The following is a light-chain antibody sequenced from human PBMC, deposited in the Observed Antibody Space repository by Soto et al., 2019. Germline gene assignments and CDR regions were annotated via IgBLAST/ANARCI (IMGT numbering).Light chain of an antibody. CDR2: GAS. CDR1: ESVSSSF. J-gene: IGKJ1*01. Sequence: EIVLTQSPGTLSVTPGDSATLSCRDSESVSSSFLVWYKQTTGQAPRLRMSGASTRATGTPDRLSGGGSGTDLKLTISSLEPEDFAVYFCQQYDTSPETCGQGTKVDIK. CDR3: QQYDTSPET. V-gene: IGKV3-20*01.